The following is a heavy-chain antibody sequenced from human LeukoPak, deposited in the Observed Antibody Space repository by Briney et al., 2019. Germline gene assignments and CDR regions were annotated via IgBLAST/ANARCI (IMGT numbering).Heavy chain of an antibody. CDR2: ISYDGSNK. Sequence: GRSLRLSCAASGFTFSSYGMHWVRQAPGKGLEWVAVISYDGSNKYYADSVKGRFTISRDNSKNTLYLQMNSLRAEDTAVYYCARGSYSYGLGYWGQGILVTVSS. J-gene: IGHJ4*02. D-gene: IGHD5-18*01. CDR1: GFTFSSYG. V-gene: IGHV3-30*03. CDR3: ARGSYSYGLGY.